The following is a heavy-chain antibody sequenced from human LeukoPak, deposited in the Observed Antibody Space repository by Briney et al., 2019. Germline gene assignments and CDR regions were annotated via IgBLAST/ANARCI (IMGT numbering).Heavy chain of an antibody. CDR3: ARARDILTGYDQYYFDY. D-gene: IGHD3-9*01. CDR1: GGTFSSYA. J-gene: IGHJ4*02. CDR2: IIPIFGTA. V-gene: IGHV1-69*05. Sequence: ASVKVSCKXSGGTFSSYAISWVRQAPGQGLERMGGIIPIFGTANYAQKFQGRVTITTDESTSTAYMELSSLRSEDTAVYYCARARDILTGYDQYYFDYWGQGTLVTVSS.